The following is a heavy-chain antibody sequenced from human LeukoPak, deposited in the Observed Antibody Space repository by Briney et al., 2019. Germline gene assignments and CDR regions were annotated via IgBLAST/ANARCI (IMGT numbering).Heavy chain of an antibody. D-gene: IGHD4-17*01. CDR1: GGSISSYY. J-gene: IGHJ3*02. CDR3: AGTVLDAFDI. CDR2: IYYSGST. Sequence: SETLSLTCTVPGGSISSYYWSWIRQPPGKGLEWIGYIYYSGSTNYNPSLKSRVTISVGTSKNQFSLKLSSVTAADTAVYYCAGTVLDAFDIWGQGTMVTVSS. V-gene: IGHV4-59*01.